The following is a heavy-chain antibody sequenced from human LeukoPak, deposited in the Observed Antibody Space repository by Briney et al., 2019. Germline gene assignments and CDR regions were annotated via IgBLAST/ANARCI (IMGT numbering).Heavy chain of an antibody. CDR3: ARDYSGSYFFDY. CDR2: IYYSGST. J-gene: IGHJ4*02. Sequence: SETLSLTCTVSGGSISSYYWSWIRQPPGKGLEWIGYIYYSGSTNYNPSLKSRVTTSVDTSKNQFSLKLSSVTAADTAVYYCARDYSGSYFFDYWGQGTLVTVSS. CDR1: GGSISSYY. V-gene: IGHV4-59*01. D-gene: IGHD1-26*01.